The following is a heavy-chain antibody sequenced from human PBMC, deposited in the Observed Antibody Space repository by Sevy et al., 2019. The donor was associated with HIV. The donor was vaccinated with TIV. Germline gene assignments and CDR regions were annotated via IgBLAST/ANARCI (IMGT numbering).Heavy chain of an antibody. D-gene: IGHD5-12*01. J-gene: IGHJ6*02. CDR1: GITFSDHY. V-gene: IGHV3-11*04. CDR3: VRDSPYTSDDHVYVGFDF. Sequence: GGSLRLSCAASGITFSDHYMSWIRQAPGKGLEWVADITNSGTTKYYADSVKGRFTISRDNARNTLYLQMNSLRADDAAVYYCVRDSPYTSDDHVYVGFDFWGQGTTVTVSS. CDR2: ITNSGTTK.